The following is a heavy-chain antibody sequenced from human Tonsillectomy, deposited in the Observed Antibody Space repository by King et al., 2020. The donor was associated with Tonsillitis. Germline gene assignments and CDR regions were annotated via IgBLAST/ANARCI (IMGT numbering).Heavy chain of an antibody. CDR2: INPSSGGT. Sequence: QLVQSGAEVKKPGASVKVSCKASGYTFTAYYMHWVRQAPGQGLEWMGWINPSSGGTGYAQKFQGRVSMTRDTSISTAYMELSRLRSDETAVYYCARDYYGSGTYYGAFDIWGQGTMVTVSS. CDR1: GYTFTAYY. V-gene: IGHV1-2*02. D-gene: IGHD3-10*01. J-gene: IGHJ3*02. CDR3: ARDYYGSGTYYGAFDI.